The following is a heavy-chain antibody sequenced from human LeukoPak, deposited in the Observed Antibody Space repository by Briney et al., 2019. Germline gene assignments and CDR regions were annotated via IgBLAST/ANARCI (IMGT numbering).Heavy chain of an antibody. CDR2: ISWNSGSI. CDR1: GFTFDDYA. Sequence: GGSLRLSCAASGFTFDDYAMHWVRQAPGKGLEWVSGISWNSGSIGYADSVKGRFTISRDNAKNSLYLQMNSPRAEDTALYYCAKDIAVDTAMGDWYFDLWGRGTLVTVS. D-gene: IGHD5-18*01. CDR3: AKDIAVDTAMGDWYFDL. V-gene: IGHV3-9*01. J-gene: IGHJ2*01.